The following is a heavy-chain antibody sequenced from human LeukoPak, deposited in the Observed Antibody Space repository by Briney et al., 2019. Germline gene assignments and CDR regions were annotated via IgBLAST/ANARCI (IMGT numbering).Heavy chain of an antibody. CDR2: ISHDGGSE. Sequence: GTSLRLSSVVSGFTIGNYGMHWVRQAPDKGLEWVAMISHDGGSEHYGDSVKGRFTISRDISKNTLYLHMSSLRVEDTAVYYCAKDWGSSGWYNWFDPWGQGTLVTVSS. CDR3: AKDWGSSGWYNWFDP. J-gene: IGHJ5*02. CDR1: GFTIGNYG. D-gene: IGHD6-19*01. V-gene: IGHV3-30*18.